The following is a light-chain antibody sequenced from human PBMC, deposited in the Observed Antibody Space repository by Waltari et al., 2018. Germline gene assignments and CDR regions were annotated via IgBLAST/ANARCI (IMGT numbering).Light chain of an antibody. Sequence: QSALTQPASVSGSHGQSITISCTGTSSDIGAYNYVSWYQQHPGKAPKLLIYDVTYRPSGVSSRFSGSKSGNTASLTISGLQAEDEADYYCNSHTTVSSLVFGTGTKVTVL. J-gene: IGLJ1*01. CDR1: SSDIGAYNY. CDR3: NSHTTVSSLV. CDR2: DVT. V-gene: IGLV2-14*03.